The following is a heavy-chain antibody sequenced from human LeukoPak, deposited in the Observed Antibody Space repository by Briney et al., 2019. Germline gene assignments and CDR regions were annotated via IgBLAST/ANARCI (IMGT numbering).Heavy chain of an antibody. J-gene: IGHJ4*02. CDR3: ARQTTSVPDDY. D-gene: IGHD1-26*01. CDR2: IYYSGNT. Sequence: SETLSLTCAVSDGSITGGEYSWSWIRQPPGKGLEWIGYIYYSGNTYYNPSLKSRVTISVDTSKNQFSLKLSSVTAADTAVYYCARQTTSVPDDYWGQGTLVTVSS. CDR1: DGSITGGEYS. V-gene: IGHV4-30-4*07.